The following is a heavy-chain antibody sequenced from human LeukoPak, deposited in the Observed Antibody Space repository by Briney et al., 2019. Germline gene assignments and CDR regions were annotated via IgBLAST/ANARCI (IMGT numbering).Heavy chain of an antibody. CDR3: AREKWGDAYYYDSSGYGRSYYYYGMDV. V-gene: IGHV4-59*01. D-gene: IGHD3-22*01. Sequence: SETLSLTCTVSGGSISSYYWSWIRQPPGKGLEWIGYIYYSGSSNYNPSLKSRVTISVDTSKNQSSLKLSSVTAADTAVYYCAREKWGDAYYYDSSGYGRSYYYYGMDVWGQGTTVTVSS. CDR1: GGSISSYY. J-gene: IGHJ6*02. CDR2: IYYSGSS.